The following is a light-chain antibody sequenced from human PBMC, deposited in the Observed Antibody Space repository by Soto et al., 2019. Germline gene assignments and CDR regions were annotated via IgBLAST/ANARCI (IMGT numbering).Light chain of an antibody. CDR1: SSDVGGYNY. Sequence: QSVLTQPASVSGSPGQSITISCTGTSSDVGGYNYVSWYQQHPGKAPKLMIYEVSNRPSGVSNRFSGSKSGNTASLTISGLQAEHEADYYCSSYTSRSTLYVFGTGTKVTVL. CDR3: SSYTSRSTLYV. CDR2: EVS. J-gene: IGLJ1*01. V-gene: IGLV2-14*01.